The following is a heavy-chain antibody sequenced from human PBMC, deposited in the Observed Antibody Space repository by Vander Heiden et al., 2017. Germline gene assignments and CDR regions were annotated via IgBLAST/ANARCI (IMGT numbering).Heavy chain of an antibody. CDR1: GYTFTGYY. D-gene: IGHD4-4*01. Sequence: QVQLVQSGAEVKKPGASVKVSCTASGYTFTGYYMHWVRQAPGQGLEWMGWINPNSGGTNYAQKFQGRVTMTRDTSISTAYMELSRLRSDDTAVYYCARDGTVTHYYYYGMDVWGQGTTVTVSS. J-gene: IGHJ6*02. CDR3: ARDGTVTHYYYYGMDV. V-gene: IGHV1-2*02. CDR2: INPNSGGT.